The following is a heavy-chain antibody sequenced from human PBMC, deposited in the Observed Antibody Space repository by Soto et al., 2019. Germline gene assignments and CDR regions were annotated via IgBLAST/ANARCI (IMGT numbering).Heavy chain of an antibody. CDR2: INHSGST. D-gene: IGHD3-3*01. Sequence: NPSETLSLTCAVYGGSFSGYYWSWIRQPPGKGLEWIGEINHSGSTNYNPSLKSRVTISVDTSKNQFSLKLSSVTAADTAVYYCARGPLQRARFLEWLPPFDYWGQGTLVTVPS. CDR3: ARGPLQRARFLEWLPPFDY. V-gene: IGHV4-34*01. J-gene: IGHJ4*02. CDR1: GGSFSGYY.